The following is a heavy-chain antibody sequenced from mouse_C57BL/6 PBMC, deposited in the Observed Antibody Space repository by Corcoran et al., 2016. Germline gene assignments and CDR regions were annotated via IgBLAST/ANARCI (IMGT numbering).Heavy chain of an antibody. V-gene: IGHV1-18*01. D-gene: IGHD1-1*01. Sequence: EVQLQQSGPELVKPGASVKIPCKASGYTFTDHTMDWVTTSHGKSLEWIGDINPNNGGTIYNQKFKGKATLTVDKSSSTDYMELHSLTSEDTAVYYCARVPLNGSSYEAMDYWGQGTSVTVSS. J-gene: IGHJ4*01. CDR2: INPNNGGT. CDR1: GYTFTDHT. CDR3: ARVPLNGSSYEAMDY.